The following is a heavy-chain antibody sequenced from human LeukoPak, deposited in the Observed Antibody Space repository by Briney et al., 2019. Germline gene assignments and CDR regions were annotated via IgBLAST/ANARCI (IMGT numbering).Heavy chain of an antibody. D-gene: IGHD3-22*01. V-gene: IGHV4-34*01. CDR3: AGLYYYDSSGYLDY. CDR1: GGSFSGYY. Sequence: SETLSLTCAVYGGSFSGYYWSWFRQPPGKGLEWIGEINHSGSTNYNPSLKSRVTISVDTSKNQFSLKLSSVTAADTAVYYCAGLYYYDSSGYLDYWGQGTLVTVSS. CDR2: INHSGST. J-gene: IGHJ4*02.